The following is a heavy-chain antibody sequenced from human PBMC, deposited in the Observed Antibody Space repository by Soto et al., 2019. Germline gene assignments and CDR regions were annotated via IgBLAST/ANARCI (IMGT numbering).Heavy chain of an antibody. D-gene: IGHD2-21*02. CDR3: ARGPCRDDDCYCDV. V-gene: IGHV4-4*07. CDR2: IYISVTT. Sequence: SETLSLTCTVAGGSISGFYWSWVRQPAGKGLEWIGRIYISVTTKYNPSLRNRVTMSVYTSTDQYSLNLASMTAADTAVYFCARGPCRDDDCYCDVWDQGNMVIVS. J-gene: IGHJ3*01. CDR1: GGSISGFY.